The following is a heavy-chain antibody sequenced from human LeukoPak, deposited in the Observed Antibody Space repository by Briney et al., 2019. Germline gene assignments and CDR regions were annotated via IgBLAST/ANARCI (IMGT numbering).Heavy chain of an antibody. Sequence: ASVKVSCKASGGTFSSYAISWVRRAPGQGLEWMGRIIPILGIANYAQKFQGRVTITADKSTSTAYMELSSLRSEDTAVYYCAKLSSGYFDYWGQGTLVTVSS. CDR2: IIPILGIA. CDR3: AKLSSGYFDY. CDR1: GGTFSSYA. J-gene: IGHJ4*02. V-gene: IGHV1-69*04. D-gene: IGHD3-22*01.